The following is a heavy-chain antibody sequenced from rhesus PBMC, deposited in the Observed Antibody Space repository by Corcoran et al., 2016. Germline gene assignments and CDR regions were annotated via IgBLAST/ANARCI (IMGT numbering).Heavy chain of an antibody. D-gene: IGHD4-29*01. CDR2: INGNSVST. Sequence: QVQLQESGPGLVKPSETLSLTCAVSGASISSYWWSWIRQPPGKGLEWIGEINGNSVSTYYNPSRKSRVTISKDASKNQFSLKLSSVTAADTAVYYCARVLPVTVAVDYWGQGVLVTVSS. V-gene: IGHV4-80*01. CDR3: ARVLPVTVAVDY. J-gene: IGHJ4*01. CDR1: GASISSYW.